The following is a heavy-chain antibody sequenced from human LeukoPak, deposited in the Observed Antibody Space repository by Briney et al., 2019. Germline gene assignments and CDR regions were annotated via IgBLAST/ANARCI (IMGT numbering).Heavy chain of an antibody. Sequence: ASVKVSCKASGYTFTGYYMHWVRQAPGQGLEWMGWINPNSGGTNYAQKFQGRVTMTRNTSISTAYMELSSLRSEDTAVYYCAREVAAAGTPMSGWGQGTLVTVSS. J-gene: IGHJ4*02. CDR2: INPNSGGT. CDR3: AREVAAAGTPMSG. CDR1: GYTFTGYY. V-gene: IGHV1-2*02. D-gene: IGHD6-13*01.